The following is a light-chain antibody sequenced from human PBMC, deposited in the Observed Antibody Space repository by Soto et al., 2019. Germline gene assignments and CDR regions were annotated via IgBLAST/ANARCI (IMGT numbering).Light chain of an antibody. CDR1: QGISSA. J-gene: IGKJ5*01. CDR2: DAS. Sequence: AIQLTQSPSSLSASVGDIVTITCRASQGISSALAWYQQKPGKAPKLLIYDASSLESGVPSRFSGSGSGTDFTLTISSLQPEDFATYYCQQFNSYPFTFGQGTRLEIK. CDR3: QQFNSYPFT. V-gene: IGKV1-13*02.